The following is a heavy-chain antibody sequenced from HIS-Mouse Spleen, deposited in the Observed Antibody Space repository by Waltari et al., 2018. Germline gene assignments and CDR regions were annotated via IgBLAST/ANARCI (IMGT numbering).Heavy chain of an antibody. Sequence: QLQLQESGPGLVKPSETLSLTCTVSGGPISISSYYWAWIRQPPGKGLEWIGSIYYSGSTYYNPSLKSRVTISVDTSKNQFSLKLSSVTAADTAVYYCAREIPYSSSWYDWYFDLWGRGTLVTVSS. CDR3: AREIPYSSSWYDWYFDL. V-gene: IGHV4-39*07. CDR1: GGPISISSYY. D-gene: IGHD6-13*01. CDR2: IYYSGST. J-gene: IGHJ2*01.